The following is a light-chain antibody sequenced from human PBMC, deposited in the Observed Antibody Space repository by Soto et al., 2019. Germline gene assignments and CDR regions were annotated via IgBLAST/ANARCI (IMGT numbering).Light chain of an antibody. Sequence: EIVLTQSPGTLSLSPGERATLSCRASQSVRSSYLAWYQQKSGQAPRLLIYGASSRATGIPDRFSGSGSGTDVTLTISRLEPEDFAVYYCQQYGRSSFTFGPGTKVEIK. CDR3: QQYGRSSFT. J-gene: IGKJ3*01. V-gene: IGKV3-20*01. CDR2: GAS. CDR1: QSVRSSY.